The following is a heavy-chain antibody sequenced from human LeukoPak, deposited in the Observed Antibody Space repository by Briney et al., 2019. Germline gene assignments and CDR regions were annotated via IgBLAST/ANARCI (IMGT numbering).Heavy chain of an antibody. CDR1: GFTFSSYA. D-gene: IGHD2-21*02. Sequence: GGSLRLSCAASGFTFSSYAMHWVRQAPGKGLEYVSAISSNGGSTYYANSVKGRFTISRDNSKNTLYLQMGSLRAEDMAVYYCARVGNCGGDCYSRYAFDIWGQGTMVTVSS. CDR2: ISSNGGST. J-gene: IGHJ3*02. CDR3: ARVGNCGGDCYSRYAFDI. V-gene: IGHV3-64*01.